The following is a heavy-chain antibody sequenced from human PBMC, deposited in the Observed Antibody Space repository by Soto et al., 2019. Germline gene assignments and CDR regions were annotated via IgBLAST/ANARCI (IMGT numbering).Heavy chain of an antibody. CDR2: ISYDGSNK. CDR3: ASAVLNYDFWSGYYTDHGAFDI. V-gene: IGHV3-30-3*01. J-gene: IGHJ3*02. CDR1: GFTFSSYA. D-gene: IGHD3-3*01. Sequence: PGGSLRLSCAASGFTFSSYAMHWVRQAPGKGLEWVAVISYDGSNKYYADSVKGRFTISRDNSKNTLYLQMNSPRAEDTAVYYCASAVLNYDFWSGYYTDHGAFDIWGQGTMVTVSS.